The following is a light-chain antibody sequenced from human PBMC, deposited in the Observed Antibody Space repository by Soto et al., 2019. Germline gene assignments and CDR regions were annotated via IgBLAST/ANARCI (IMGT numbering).Light chain of an antibody. V-gene: IGKV2-28*01. CDR2: MPS. Sequence: DVVITQSPLSLSVAPGEPASISCRSSQSLLYITGYTYLDWYVQKPGQSPQLLIYMPSNRASGVPDRFSGSGFGTDFTRSISRVEAEDVGVYFCMQELHAPGTFGQGTKLEIK. CDR1: QSLLYITGYTY. CDR3: MQELHAPGT. J-gene: IGKJ2*02.